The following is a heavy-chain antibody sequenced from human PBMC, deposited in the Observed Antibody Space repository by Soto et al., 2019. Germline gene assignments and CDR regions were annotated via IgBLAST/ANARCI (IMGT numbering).Heavy chain of an antibody. CDR2: IMPVFRAP. CDR3: ARDKARLQLGGNYYYIWTS. J-gene: IGHJ6*01. CDR1: GGTFSNSA. D-gene: IGHD5-12*01. Sequence: QVQLEQSGAEVKQPGSSVRVSCKASGGTFSNSAISWVRQAPGQGLEWMGGIMPVFRAPDYAQNFQGRVTITADESTSTAYMESHGLRSDDTAVYFCARDKARLQLGGNYYYIWTSGGKGPRSPSPQ. V-gene: IGHV1-69*12.